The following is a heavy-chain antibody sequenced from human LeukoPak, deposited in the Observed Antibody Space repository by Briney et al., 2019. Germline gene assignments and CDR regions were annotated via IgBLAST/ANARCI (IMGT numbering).Heavy chain of an antibody. CDR1: GGTGSSYT. CDR3: ARSDITMIRGVIPNWFDP. Sequence: SVKVSCKASGGTGSSYTMNWIRQAPGQGLEWMGRINPMSGTTNYAHKNQGRVTITTDGSTTTVYMELSSLRSDDTAVYYCARSDITMIRGVIPNWFDPWGQGTLVIVSS. CDR2: INPMSGTT. D-gene: IGHD3-10*01. J-gene: IGHJ5*02. V-gene: IGHV1-69*05.